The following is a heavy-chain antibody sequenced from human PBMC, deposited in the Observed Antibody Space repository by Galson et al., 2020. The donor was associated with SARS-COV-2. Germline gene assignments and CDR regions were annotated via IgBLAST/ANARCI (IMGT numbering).Heavy chain of an antibody. CDR2: IYHSGST. D-gene: IGHD5-18*01. J-gene: IGHJ4*02. Sequence: ASETLSLTCTVSGYSISSGYYWGWIRQPPGKGLEWIGSIYHSGSTYYNPSLKSRVTISVDTSKNQFSLKLSSVTAADTAVYYCASEWGYSYGYVYYWGQGTLVTVSS. V-gene: IGHV4-38-2*02. CDR3: ASEWGYSYGYVYY. CDR1: GYSISSGYY.